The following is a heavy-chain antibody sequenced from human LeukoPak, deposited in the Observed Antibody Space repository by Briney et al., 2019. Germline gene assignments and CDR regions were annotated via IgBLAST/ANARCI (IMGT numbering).Heavy chain of an antibody. Sequence: GGSLRLSCAASGFTFSSYAMHWVRQAPGKGLEWVAVISYDGSNKYYADSVKGRFTTSRDNSKNTLYLQMNSLRAEDTAVYYCARVQGGWLQSGLAFDIWGQGTMVTVSS. V-gene: IGHV3-30*04. CDR1: GFTFSSYA. CDR3: ARVQGGWLQSGLAFDI. J-gene: IGHJ3*02. CDR2: ISYDGSNK. D-gene: IGHD5-24*01.